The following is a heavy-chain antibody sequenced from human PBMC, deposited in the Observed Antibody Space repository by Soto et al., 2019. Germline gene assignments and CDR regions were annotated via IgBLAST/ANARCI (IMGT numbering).Heavy chain of an antibody. CDR1: LFEFYFFS. V-gene: IGHV3-48*02. D-gene: IGHD6-19*01. CDR2: ITSDTRTI. CDR3: ARSVEGHFDY. Sequence: PGSSLNLSSSPNLFEFYFFSMNWVRQAPGKGLEWISYITSDTRTIQYAESVRGRFTISRDNDENSVSLQMDSLRDEDTALYYCARSVEGHFDYWGPGT. J-gene: IGHJ4*02.